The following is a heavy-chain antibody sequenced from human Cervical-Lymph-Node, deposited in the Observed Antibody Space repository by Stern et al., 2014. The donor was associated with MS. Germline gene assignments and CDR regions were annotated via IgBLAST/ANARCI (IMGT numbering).Heavy chain of an antibody. J-gene: IGHJ6*02. CDR2: ISYSGST. CDR3: ARGRGDSYYYGLDV. Sequence: QVQLQESGPGLVKPSQTLSLTCTVSGGSITTHNYYWSCIRQHPGKGLEWLGYISYSGSTSYNPSLKSRITISLDTSKNEFSLRLTSVTAADTAVYYCARGRGDSYYYGLDVWGQGTTVTVSS. D-gene: IGHD3-10*01. CDR1: GGSITTHNYY. V-gene: IGHV4-31*03.